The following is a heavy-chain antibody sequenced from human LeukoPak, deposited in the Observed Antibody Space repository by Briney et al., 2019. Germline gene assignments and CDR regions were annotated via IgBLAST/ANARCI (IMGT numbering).Heavy chain of an antibody. D-gene: IGHD2-21*02. CDR2: IRSKAYGGTT. J-gene: IGHJ4*02. V-gene: IGHV3-49*04. CDR3: TSGIVVVTADLDC. CDR1: GFTFGDYA. Sequence: GGSLRLSCTASGFTFGDYAMSWVRQAPGKGLEWVGFIRSKAYGGTTEYAASVKGRFTISRDDSKSIAYLQLNSLKTEDTAVYYCTSGIVVVTADLDCWGQGTLVTVSS.